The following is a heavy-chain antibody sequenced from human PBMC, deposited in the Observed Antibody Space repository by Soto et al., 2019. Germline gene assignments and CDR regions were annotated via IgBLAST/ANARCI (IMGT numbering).Heavy chain of an antibody. D-gene: IGHD3-10*01. CDR2: ISNDGSGI. CDR1: GFTFRTYG. J-gene: IGHJ4*02. Sequence: QVQLVESGGGVVQPGRSLRLSCAASGFTFRTYGMHWVRQAPGKGLEWVAIISNDGSGIFYEDSVRGRFTISRDNSKNDLFLQRNSLRPEDTAVYYCATYVDDAGGGVSLDLWGQGRMVTVSS. CDR3: ATYVDDAGGGVSLDL. V-gene: IGHV3-30*03.